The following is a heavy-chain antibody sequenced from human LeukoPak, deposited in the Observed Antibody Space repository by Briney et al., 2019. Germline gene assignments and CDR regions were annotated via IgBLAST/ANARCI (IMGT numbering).Heavy chain of an antibody. V-gene: IGHV4-38-2*02. CDR2: IFHTSIP. CDR3: VRELVGAPWRVDY. D-gene: IGHD1-26*01. CDR1: GYSISSGYY. J-gene: IGHJ4*02. Sequence: SETLSLTCSVSGYSISSGYYWGWIRQPPGKGLEWIGSIFHTSIPYQSSSFKNRLHMSVDTSKNQFSLKLTYVTAADTAVYYCVRELVGAPWRVDYWGPGTLVAVS.